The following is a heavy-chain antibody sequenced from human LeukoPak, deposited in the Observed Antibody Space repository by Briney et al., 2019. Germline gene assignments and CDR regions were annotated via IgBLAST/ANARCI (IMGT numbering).Heavy chain of an antibody. CDR3: ARGTNIATDY. V-gene: IGHV1-2*02. D-gene: IGHD6-13*01. CDR2: INPKSGGT. CDR1: GYTFTRYY. J-gene: IGHJ4*02. Sequence: EASVKVSCKASGYTFTRYYMHWVRQAPGQGLEWMGWINPKSGGTNYAQKFQGRVTMTRDTSISTAYMELSTLRSDDMAVYYCARGTNIATDYWGQGTLVTVSS.